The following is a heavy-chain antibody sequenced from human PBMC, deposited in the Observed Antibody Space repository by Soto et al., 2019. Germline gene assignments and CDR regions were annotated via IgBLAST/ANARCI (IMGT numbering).Heavy chain of an antibody. D-gene: IGHD3-10*01. J-gene: IGHJ6*02. CDR2: ILYDGSKK. V-gene: IGHV3-30*02. CDR3: AKDSYGSGTDYFYGMDV. CDR1: GFNLNTYG. Sequence: PGGSLRLSCVASGFNLNTYGIYWVRQAPGKGLQWVAQILYDGSKKHYADSVRGRFTITRGNSKNTLYLQMNSLRAEDTAVYYCAKDSYGSGTDYFYGMDVRGQGTTVTVSS.